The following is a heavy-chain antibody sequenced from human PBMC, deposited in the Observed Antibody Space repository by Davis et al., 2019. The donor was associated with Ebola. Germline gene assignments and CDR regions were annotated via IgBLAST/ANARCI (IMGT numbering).Heavy chain of an antibody. D-gene: IGHD2-21*01. J-gene: IGHJ4*02. Sequence: GESLKISCAASGLTFSSYAMNWVRQAPGKGLEWVSAISGRGGTTYYAYSVRGRFTISRDNSKNTLYLQMNGLRAEDTAVYYCARELTVVMFGVRGQGTLVTVSS. CDR1: GLTFSSYA. CDR2: ISGRGGTT. V-gene: IGHV3-23*01. CDR3: ARELTVVMFGV.